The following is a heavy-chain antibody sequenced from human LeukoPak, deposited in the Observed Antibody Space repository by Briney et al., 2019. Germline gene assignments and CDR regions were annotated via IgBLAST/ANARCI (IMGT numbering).Heavy chain of an antibody. D-gene: IGHD6-6*01. V-gene: IGHV3-23*01. CDR3: ASEPNDYSSSFYYYYYMDV. CDR1: GFTFSSYA. Sequence: PGGSLRLSCAASGFTFSSYAMSWVRQAPGKGLEWVSAISGSGGSTYYADSVKGRFTISRDNSKNTLYLQMNSLRSEDTAVYYCASEPNDYSSSFYYYYYMDVWGKGTTVTVSS. J-gene: IGHJ6*03. CDR2: ISGSGGST.